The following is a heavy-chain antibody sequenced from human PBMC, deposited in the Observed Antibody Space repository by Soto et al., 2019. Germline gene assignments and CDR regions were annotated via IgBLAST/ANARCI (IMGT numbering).Heavy chain of an antibody. D-gene: IGHD1-20*01. CDR3: ARESGITGTRAFNQ. Sequence: SETLSLTFAGSGDSINNGPYFWTWIRQPPGKGLEWIGYIFFNGLTYYSPSLKSRLTISVDTSKNHFSLSLTSVTAADTAVYYCARESGITGTRAFNQWGQGILVTVSS. J-gene: IGHJ4*02. CDR2: IFFNGLT. V-gene: IGHV4-31*11. CDR1: GDSINNGPYF.